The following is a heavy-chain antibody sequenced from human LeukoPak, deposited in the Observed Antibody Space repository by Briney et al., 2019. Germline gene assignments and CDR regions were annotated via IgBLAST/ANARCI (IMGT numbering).Heavy chain of an antibody. CDR3: ARDRGAGILDY. V-gene: IGHV3-13*04. J-gene: IGHJ4*02. CDR1: GFTFSSYD. D-gene: IGHD6-19*01. CDR2: IGTAGDT. Sequence: GGSLRPSCAASGFTFSSYDMHWVRQATGKGLEWVSAIGTAGDTYYPGSVKGRLTISRENARNSLCLQMNSLRAGDTAVYYCARDRGAGILDYWGQGTLVTVSS.